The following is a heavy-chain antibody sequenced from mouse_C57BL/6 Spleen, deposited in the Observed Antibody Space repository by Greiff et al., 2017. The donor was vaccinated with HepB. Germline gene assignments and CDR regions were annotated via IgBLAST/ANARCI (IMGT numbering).Heavy chain of an antibody. J-gene: IGHJ2*01. V-gene: IGHV6-6*01. CDR3: TRDGYDGGYYFDY. CDR2: IRNKANNHAT. D-gene: IGHD2-2*01. CDR1: GFTFSDAW. Sequence: EVQLVESGGGLVQPGGSMKLSCAASGFTFSDAWMDWVRQSPEKGLEWVAEIRNKANNHATYYAESVKGRFTISRDDSKSSVYLQMNSLRAEDTGIYYCTRDGYDGGYYFDYWGQGTTLTVSS.